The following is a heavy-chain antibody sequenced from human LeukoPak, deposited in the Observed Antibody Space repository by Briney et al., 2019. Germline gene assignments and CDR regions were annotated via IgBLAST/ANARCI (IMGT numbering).Heavy chain of an antibody. CDR3: AKAGSGWSYELDY. Sequence: PGGSLRLSCAASGFTFSSYAMSWVRQAPGKGLEWVSVISGSGGSTYYADSVKGRFTISRDNLKNTLYLQMNSLRAEDTAVYYCAKAGSGWSYELDYWGQGTLVTVSS. V-gene: IGHV3-23*01. CDR1: GFTFSSYA. CDR2: ISGSGGST. D-gene: IGHD6-19*01. J-gene: IGHJ4*02.